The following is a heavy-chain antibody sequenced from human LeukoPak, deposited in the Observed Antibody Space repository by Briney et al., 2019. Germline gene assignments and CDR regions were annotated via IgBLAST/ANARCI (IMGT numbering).Heavy chain of an antibody. D-gene: IGHD3-10*01. J-gene: IGHJ4*02. V-gene: IGHV3-30-3*01. CDR2: ISYDGSNT. CDR1: GFTFSSYA. Sequence: GRSLRLSCAASGFTFSSYAMHWVRQAPGKGLEWVAVISYDGSNTYYADSVKGRFTISRDNSKNTLYLQMNSLRAEDTAVYYCARSMVRGVIGSHFDYWGQGTLVTVSS. CDR3: ARSMVRGVIGSHFDY.